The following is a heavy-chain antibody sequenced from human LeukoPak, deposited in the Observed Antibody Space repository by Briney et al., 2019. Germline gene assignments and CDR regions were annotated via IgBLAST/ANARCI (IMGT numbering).Heavy chain of an antibody. CDR1: GGTFSSYA. V-gene: IGHV1-69*13. J-gene: IGHJ3*02. CDR3: ARDSKYDFWSGYSLSYASDI. CDR2: IIPIFGTA. D-gene: IGHD3-3*01. Sequence: GASVKVSCKASGGTFSSYAISWVRQAPGQGLEWMGGIIPIFGTANYAQKFQGRVTITADESTSTAYMELSSLRSEDTAVYYCARDSKYDFWSGYSLSYASDIWGQGTMVTVSS.